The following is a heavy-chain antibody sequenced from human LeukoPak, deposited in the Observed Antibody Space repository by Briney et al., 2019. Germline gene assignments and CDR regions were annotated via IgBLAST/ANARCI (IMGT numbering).Heavy chain of an antibody. CDR3: ARGLNGDYGVSGWFDP. CDR1: GGSFSGYY. V-gene: IGHV4-34*01. J-gene: IGHJ5*02. D-gene: IGHD4-17*01. Sequence: SETLSLTCAVYGGSFSGYYWSWIRQPPGKGLEWIGEINHSGSTNYNPSLKSRVTISVDTSKNQFSLKLSSVTAADTAVYYCARGLNGDYGVSGWFDPWGQGTLVTVSS. CDR2: INHSGST.